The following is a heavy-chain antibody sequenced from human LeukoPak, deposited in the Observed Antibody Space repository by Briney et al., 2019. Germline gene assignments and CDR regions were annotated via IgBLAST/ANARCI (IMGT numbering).Heavy chain of an antibody. CDR3: AKVAGFHYYDSSGYSTPFDY. CDR1: GFTFSSYS. J-gene: IGHJ4*02. CDR2: ISSSSSYI. V-gene: IGHV3-21*04. D-gene: IGHD3-22*01. Sequence: PGGSLRLSCAASGFTFSSYSMNWVRQAPGKGLEWVSSISSSSSYIYYADSVKGRFTISRDNAKNSLYLQMNSLRAEDTAVYYCAKVAGFHYYDSSGYSTPFDYWGQGTLVTASS.